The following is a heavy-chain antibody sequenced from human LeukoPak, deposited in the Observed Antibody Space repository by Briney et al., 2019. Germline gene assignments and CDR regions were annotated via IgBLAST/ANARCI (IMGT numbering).Heavy chain of an antibody. D-gene: IGHD5-24*01. Sequence: SETLSLTCTASGGSISSSSYYWGWIRQPPGKGLEWIGSIYYSGSTYYNPSLKSRVTISVDTSKNQFSLKLSSVTAADTAVYYCARRRDGYPRVDFDYWGQGTLVTVSS. CDR1: GGSISSSSYY. CDR3: ARRRDGYPRVDFDY. V-gene: IGHV4-39*01. CDR2: IYYSGST. J-gene: IGHJ4*02.